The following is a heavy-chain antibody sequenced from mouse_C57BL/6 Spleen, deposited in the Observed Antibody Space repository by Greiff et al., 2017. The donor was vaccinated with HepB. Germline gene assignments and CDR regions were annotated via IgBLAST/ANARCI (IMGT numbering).Heavy chain of an antibody. V-gene: IGHV1-69*01. CDR2: IDPSDSYT. Sequence: VQLQQPGAELVMPWASVKLSCKASGYTFTSYWMHWVKQRPGQGLEWIGEIDPSDSYTNYNQKFKGKSTLTVDKSSSTAYMQLSSLTSEDSAVYYCARDDYGERYFDVWGTGTTVTVSS. CDR3: ARDDYGERYFDV. CDR1: GYTFTSYW. J-gene: IGHJ1*03. D-gene: IGHD2-4*01.